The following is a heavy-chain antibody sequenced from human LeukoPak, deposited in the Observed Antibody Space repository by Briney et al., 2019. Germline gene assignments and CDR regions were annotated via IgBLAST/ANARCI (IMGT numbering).Heavy chain of an antibody. CDR2: IKQNGREN. J-gene: IGHJ4*02. CDR1: GYTLSRYQ. CDR3: ATARGGSGWVFDY. Sequence: GGPLRLSCAASGYTLSRYQMTCVPQAPGKGLEGVANIKQNGRENYYVDSVRGRFTISRENAKTSLYLKMNSLRADDTAVYYCATARGGSGWVFDYWGQGTLVTVSS. V-gene: IGHV3-7*01. D-gene: IGHD6-19*01.